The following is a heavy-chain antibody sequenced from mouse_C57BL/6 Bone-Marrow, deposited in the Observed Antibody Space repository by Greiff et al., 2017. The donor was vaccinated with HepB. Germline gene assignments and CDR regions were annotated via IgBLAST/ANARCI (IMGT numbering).Heavy chain of an antibody. CDR3: AKPPHLLSKDFDV. J-gene: IGHJ1*03. D-gene: IGHD2-1*01. CDR1: GFTFSDYG. CDR2: ISSGSSTI. V-gene: IGHV5-17*01. Sequence: EVNLVESGGGLVKPGGSLKLSCAASGFTFSDYGMHWVRQAPEKGLEWVAYISSGSSTIYYADTVKGRFTISRDNAKNTLFLQMTSLRSEDTAMYYCAKPPHLLSKDFDVWGTGTTVTVSS.